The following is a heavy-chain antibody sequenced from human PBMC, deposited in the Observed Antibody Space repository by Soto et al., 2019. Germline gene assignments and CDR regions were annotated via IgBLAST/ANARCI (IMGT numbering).Heavy chain of an antibody. Sequence: QVQLQESGPGLVKPSQTLSLTCTVSGGSISSGDYYWSWIRQPPGKGLEWIGYIYYSGSTYYNPSLKSRVNISVDTSKNQSSLKLSSVTAADTAVYYCASSDYYDSSGGGYFDLWGRGTLVTVSS. J-gene: IGHJ2*01. CDR2: IYYSGST. CDR3: ASSDYYDSSGGGYFDL. D-gene: IGHD3-22*01. V-gene: IGHV4-30-4*01. CDR1: GGSISSGDYY.